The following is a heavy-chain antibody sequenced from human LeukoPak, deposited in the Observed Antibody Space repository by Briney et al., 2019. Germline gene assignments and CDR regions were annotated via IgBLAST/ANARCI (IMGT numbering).Heavy chain of an antibody. D-gene: IGHD6-13*01. CDR2: IYTSGST. V-gene: IGHV4-61*02. J-gene: IGHJ3*02. Sequence: SETLSLTCTVSGGSISSGSYYWSWIRQPAGKGLEWIGRIYTSGSTNYNPSLKSRVTISVDTSKNQFSLKLSSVTAADTAVYYCARDPRPPQYSSSWYISDAFDIWGQGTMVTVSS. CDR1: GGSISSGSYY. CDR3: ARDPRPPQYSSSWYISDAFDI.